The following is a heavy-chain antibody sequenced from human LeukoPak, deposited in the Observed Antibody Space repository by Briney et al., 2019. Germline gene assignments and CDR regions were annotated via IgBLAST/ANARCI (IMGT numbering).Heavy chain of an antibody. V-gene: IGHV1-2*04. CDR3: ARAPSSGWYYFDY. D-gene: IGHD6-19*01. CDR2: INPNSGGT. J-gene: IGHJ4*02. Sequence: ASVKVSCKASGYTFTGYYMHWVRQAPGQGLEWMGWINPNSGGTNYAQKFQGWVTMTRDTSISTAYMELSRLRSDDTAVYNCARAPSSGWYYFDYWGQGTLVTLSS. CDR1: GYTFTGYY.